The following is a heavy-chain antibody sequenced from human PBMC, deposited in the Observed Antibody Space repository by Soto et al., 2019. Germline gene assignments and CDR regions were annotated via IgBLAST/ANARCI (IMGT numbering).Heavy chain of an antibody. CDR1: GFTFSSYG. J-gene: IGHJ3*02. D-gene: IGHD6-19*01. CDR3: ANAGYSSGWTAFDAFDI. V-gene: IGHV3-30*18. Sequence: RLSCAASGFTFSSYGMHWVRQAPGKGLEWVAVISYDGSNKYYADSVKGRFTISRDYSKNTLYLQMNSLRAEDTAVYYCANAGYSSGWTAFDAFDIWGQGTMVTVSS. CDR2: ISYDGSNK.